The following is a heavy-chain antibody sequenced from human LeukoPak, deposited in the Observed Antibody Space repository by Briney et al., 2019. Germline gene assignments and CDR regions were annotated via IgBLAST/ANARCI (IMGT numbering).Heavy chain of an antibody. Sequence: GGSLRLSCAASGFTFSSYAMSWVRHAAGDGLGWVSAISGSGGSTYYADSVKGRFTIWRDNSKNTLYLQMNSLRAEDTAVYYCAKRGSGFGELLYLNFDYWGQGTLVTVSS. V-gene: IGHV3-23*01. J-gene: IGHJ4*02. CDR2: ISGSGGST. CDR3: AKRGSGFGELLYLNFDY. CDR1: GFTFSSYA. D-gene: IGHD3-10*01.